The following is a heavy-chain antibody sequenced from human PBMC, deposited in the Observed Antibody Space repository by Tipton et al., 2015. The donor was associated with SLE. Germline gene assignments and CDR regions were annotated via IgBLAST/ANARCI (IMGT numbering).Heavy chain of an antibody. D-gene: IGHD3-10*01. Sequence: GSLRLSCATSGFTFSSYALSWVRRAPGKGLEWVSAVSGGGGSTYYTDSVKGRFTISRDKSKNMLYLQMNSLRADDTAMYYCAGASWSYGFFDYWGQGTLVTVSP. J-gene: IGHJ4*02. CDR1: GFTFSSYA. CDR2: VSGGGGST. CDR3: AGASWSYGFFDY. V-gene: IGHV3-23*01.